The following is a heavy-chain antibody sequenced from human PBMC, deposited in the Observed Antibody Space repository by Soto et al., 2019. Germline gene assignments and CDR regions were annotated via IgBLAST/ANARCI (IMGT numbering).Heavy chain of an antibody. D-gene: IGHD6-13*01. CDR3: AKARVVAAAGAFAY. CDR1: GFTFSSYA. V-gene: IGHV3-23*01. CDR2: ISGSGGST. Sequence: GGSLRLSCAASGFTFSSYAMSWVRQAPGKGLEWVSAISGSGGSTYYADSVKARFTISRDKSKNTLYLQMNSLRAEDTAVYYCAKARVVAAAGAFAYWGQGTLVTVSS. J-gene: IGHJ4*02.